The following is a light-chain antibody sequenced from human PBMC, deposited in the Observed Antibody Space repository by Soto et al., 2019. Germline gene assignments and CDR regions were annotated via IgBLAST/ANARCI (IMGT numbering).Light chain of an antibody. CDR3: QQYDNLPLL. CDR2: DAS. Sequence: IRITQSPSSLSASVGDRVTITCQATQDIMKYLNWYQQKPGKAPKLLIYDASSLETGVPSRFSGSGSGTDFTFTISSLQPEDFATYYCQQYDNLPLLLGQGTRLAI. V-gene: IGKV1-33*01. J-gene: IGKJ5*01. CDR1: QDIMKY.